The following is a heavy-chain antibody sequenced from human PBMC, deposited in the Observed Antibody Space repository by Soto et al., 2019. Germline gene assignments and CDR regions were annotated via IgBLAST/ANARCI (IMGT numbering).Heavy chain of an antibody. CDR2: IYYSGST. D-gene: IGHD5-12*01. Sequence: PSETLSVTCTVSGGSISSYYWSWIRKPPGKGLEWIGYIYYSGSTNYNPSLKSRVTISVDTSKNQFSLKLSSVTAADTAVYYCARQKAYSGYGLYYYYYYYMDVWGKGTTVTVSS. CDR1: GGSISSYY. V-gene: IGHV4-59*08. J-gene: IGHJ6*03. CDR3: ARQKAYSGYGLYYYYYYYMDV.